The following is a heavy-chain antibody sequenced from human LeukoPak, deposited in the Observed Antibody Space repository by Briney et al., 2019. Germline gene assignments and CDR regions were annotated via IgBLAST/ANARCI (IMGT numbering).Heavy chain of an antibody. V-gene: IGHV4-59*01. CDR1: GGSISSYY. D-gene: IGHD6-19*01. Sequence: SETLSLTCTASGGSISSYYWSWIRQPPGKGLEWIGYIYYSGSTNYNPSLKSRVTISVDTSKNQFSLKLSSVTAADTAVYYCARDAHYSSGWYQGPYFDYWGQGTLVTVSS. CDR3: ARDAHYSSGWYQGPYFDY. CDR2: IYYSGST. J-gene: IGHJ4*02.